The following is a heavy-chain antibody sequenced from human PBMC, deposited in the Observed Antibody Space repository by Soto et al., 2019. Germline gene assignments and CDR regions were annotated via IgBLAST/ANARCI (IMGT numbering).Heavy chain of an antibody. Sequence: GESLKISCKGSGYSFTSYWIGWVRQMPGKGLEWMGIIYPGDSDTRYSPSFQGQVTISADKSISTAYLQWSSLKASDTAMYYCARQINCGNQQAYMDVWGKGTTVTVSS. CDR3: ARQINCGNQQAYMDV. J-gene: IGHJ6*03. CDR2: IYPGDSDT. CDR1: GYSFTSYW. V-gene: IGHV5-51*01. D-gene: IGHD2-2*01.